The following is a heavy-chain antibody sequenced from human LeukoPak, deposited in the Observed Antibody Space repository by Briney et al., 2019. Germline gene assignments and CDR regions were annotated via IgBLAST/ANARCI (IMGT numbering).Heavy chain of an antibody. CDR2: IYYSGRT. J-gene: IGHJ4*02. CDR3: AASPAIFSPDTRNY. V-gene: IGHV4-39*01. CDR1: GGSFSSSSYY. Sequence: SETLSLTCSVSGGSFSSSSYYWGWVRQPPGKGLEWIGTIYYSGRTYYKSSLKSRVAISVYTSKKQFSLKLSSVTAADTAVFYCAASPAIFSPDTRNYWGQGTLVTVSS. D-gene: IGHD3-3*02.